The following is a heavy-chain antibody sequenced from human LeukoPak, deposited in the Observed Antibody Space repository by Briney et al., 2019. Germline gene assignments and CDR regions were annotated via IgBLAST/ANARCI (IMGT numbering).Heavy chain of an antibody. CDR2: IIPILGIA. Sequence: GASVKVSCKASGGTFSSYAISWVRQAPGQGLEWMGRIIPILGIANYAQKFQGRITITADKSTSTAYMELSSLRSEDTAVYYCASGLLRFGELPDAFDIWGQGTMVTVSS. J-gene: IGHJ3*02. CDR1: GGTFSSYA. D-gene: IGHD3-10*01. CDR3: ASGLLRFGELPDAFDI. V-gene: IGHV1-69*04.